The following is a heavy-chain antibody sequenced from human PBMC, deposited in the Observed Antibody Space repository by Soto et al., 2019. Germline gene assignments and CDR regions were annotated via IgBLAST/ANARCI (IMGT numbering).Heavy chain of an antibody. J-gene: IGHJ4*02. V-gene: IGHV1-69*01. CDR2: IIPIFGTA. D-gene: IGHD3-22*01. Sequence: QVQLVQSGAEVKKPGSSVKVSCKASGGTFSSYAISWVRQAPGQGLEWMGGIIPIFGTANYAQKFQGRVTITADESTSTAYMELSSLRSEDTAVYYCARSHHYYDSSGYPPIDYWGQGTLVTLSS. CDR1: GGTFSSYA. CDR3: ARSHHYYDSSGYPPIDY.